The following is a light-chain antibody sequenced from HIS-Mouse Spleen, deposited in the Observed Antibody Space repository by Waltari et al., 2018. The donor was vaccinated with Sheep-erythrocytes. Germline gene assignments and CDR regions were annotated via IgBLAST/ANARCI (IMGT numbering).Light chain of an antibody. CDR1: SSDVGGYNY. CDR3: CSYAGSYNYV. Sequence: QSALTQPRSVSGSPGQSVTISCTGTSSDVGGYNYVSWYQQHPGKAPKLMIYDVSTRPSGVPDRFSVSKSGNTASLTISGLQAEDEADYYCCSYAGSYNYVFGTGTKVTVL. V-gene: IGLV2-11*01. CDR2: DVS. J-gene: IGLJ1*01.